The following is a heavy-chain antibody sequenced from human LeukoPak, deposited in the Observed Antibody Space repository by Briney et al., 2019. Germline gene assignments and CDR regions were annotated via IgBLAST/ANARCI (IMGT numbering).Heavy chain of an antibody. CDR3: ARRRVVVVAATVPSLKRYWYFDL. Sequence: SDTLSLTCAVYGGSFSGYYWSWIRQPPGKGLEWIGEINHSGSTNYNPSLKSRVTISVDTSKNQFSLKLSSVTVADTAVYYCARRRVVVVAATVPSLKRYWYFDLWGRGTLVTVSS. D-gene: IGHD2-15*01. J-gene: IGHJ2*01. CDR2: INHSGST. CDR1: GGSFSGYY. V-gene: IGHV4-34*01.